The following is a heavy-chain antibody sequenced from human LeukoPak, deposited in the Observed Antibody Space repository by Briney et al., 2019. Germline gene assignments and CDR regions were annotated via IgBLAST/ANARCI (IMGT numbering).Heavy chain of an antibody. J-gene: IGHJ4*02. Sequence: PSETLSLTCTVSGGSISSYYWSWIRQPPGKGLEWIGYIYYSGSTNYSPSLKSRVTISVDTSKNQFSLKLSSVTAADTAVYYCARGYYDFWSGYRNYFDYWGQGTLVTVSS. D-gene: IGHD3-3*01. V-gene: IGHV4-59*08. CDR1: GGSISSYY. CDR2: IYYSGST. CDR3: ARGYYDFWSGYRNYFDY.